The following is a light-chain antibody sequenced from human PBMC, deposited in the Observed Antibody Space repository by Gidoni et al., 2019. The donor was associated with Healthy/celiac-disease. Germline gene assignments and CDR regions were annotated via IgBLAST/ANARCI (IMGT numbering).Light chain of an antibody. J-gene: IGLJ3*02. V-gene: IGLV2-23*01. Sequence: QSALTQPASVSGSPGQSITIPCTGTSSDVGSYNLVSWYQQHPGKAPNLMIYEGSKRPSGVSNRFSGSKSGNTASLTISGLQAEDEADYYCCSYAGSSRVFGGGTKLTVL. CDR3: CSYAGSSRV. CDR1: SSDVGSYNL. CDR2: EGS.